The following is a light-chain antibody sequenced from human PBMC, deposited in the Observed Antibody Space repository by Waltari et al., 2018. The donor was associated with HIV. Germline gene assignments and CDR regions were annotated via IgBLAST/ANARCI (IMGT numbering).Light chain of an antibody. J-gene: IGKJ4*01. CDR1: QSVRSN. CDR3: QQYNTWPLT. CDR2: AIS. V-gene: IGKV3-15*01. Sequence: EVVITQSPAILSVSPGEGATLSCRASQSVRSNFAWYQQKPGQAPRLLIYAISTRATGIPARFSGGGSGTEFTLTISSLQSEDFAVYYCQQYNTWPLTFGGGTRVEIK.